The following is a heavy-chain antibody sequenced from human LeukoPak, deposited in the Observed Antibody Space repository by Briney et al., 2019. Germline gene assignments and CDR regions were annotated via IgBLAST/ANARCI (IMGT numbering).Heavy chain of an antibody. J-gene: IGHJ4*02. V-gene: IGHV4-31*03. CDR1: GGSISSGGYY. CDR2: IYYSGST. CDR3: ARADPSGYYQPFDY. D-gene: IGHD5-12*01. Sequence: SETLSLTCTVSGGSISSGGYYWSWIRQHPGKGLEWIGYIYYSGSTYYNPSLKSRVTISVDTFKNQFSLKLSSVTAADTAVYYCARADPSGYYQPFDYWGQGTLVTVSS.